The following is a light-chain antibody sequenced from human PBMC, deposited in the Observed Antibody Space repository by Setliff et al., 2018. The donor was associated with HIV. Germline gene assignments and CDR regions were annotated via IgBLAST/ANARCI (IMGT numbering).Light chain of an antibody. Sequence: QSALTQPASVSGSPGQSITISCTGTSRDVGGYNYVSWYQQHPGKAPKLIIYEVRNRPSGVSNRFSGSKSGNTASLTISGLQTDDEADYYCSSYAITNTLAFGTGTKV. J-gene: IGLJ1*01. V-gene: IGLV2-14*01. CDR3: SSYAITNTLA. CDR1: SRDVGGYNY. CDR2: EVR.